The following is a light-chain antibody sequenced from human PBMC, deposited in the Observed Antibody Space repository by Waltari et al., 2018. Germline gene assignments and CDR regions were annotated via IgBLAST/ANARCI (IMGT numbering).Light chain of an antibody. CDR3: QNHERLPAT. CDR1: QSVSRY. CDR2: AAS. Sequence: EVVLTQSPGTLSLSPGERATLSCRASQSVSRYLAWYQQRPCQAPRLLIYAASTRATGVPDRFSGSGFGTDFSLTISRLEPEDFAVYYCQNHERLPATFGQGTKVEIK. V-gene: IGKV3-20*01. J-gene: IGKJ1*01.